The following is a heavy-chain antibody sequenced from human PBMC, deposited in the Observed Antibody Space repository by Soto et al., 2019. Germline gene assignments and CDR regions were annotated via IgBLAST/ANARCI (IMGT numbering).Heavy chain of an antibody. CDR3: VGLFDYANYQIEY. CDR1: GGSISSRNW. J-gene: IGHJ4*02. CDR2: IYRFGST. V-gene: IGHV4-4*02. D-gene: IGHD4-17*01. Sequence: SETLSLTCAVSGGSISSRNWWSWVRQPPGKGLEWIGEIYRFGSTNYNPSLRGRVTISLDKSNNQFSLTLTSVTAADTAVYYCVGLFDYANYQIEYWGQGALVTVSS.